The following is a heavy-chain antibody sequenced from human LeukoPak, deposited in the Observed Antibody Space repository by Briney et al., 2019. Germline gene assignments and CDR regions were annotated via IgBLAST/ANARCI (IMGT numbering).Heavy chain of an antibody. J-gene: IGHJ6*02. CDR3: ARQSFAPQNWGSWLAYYYYGMDV. Sequence: SSETLSLTCTVSGGSISSYYWSWIRQPPGKGLEWIGYIYYSGSTNYNPSLKSRVTVSVDTSKNQFSLKLSSVTAADTAVYYCARQSFAPQNWGSWLAYYYYGMDVWGQGTTVTVSS. CDR1: GGSISSYY. CDR2: IYYSGST. D-gene: IGHD7-27*01. V-gene: IGHV4-59*08.